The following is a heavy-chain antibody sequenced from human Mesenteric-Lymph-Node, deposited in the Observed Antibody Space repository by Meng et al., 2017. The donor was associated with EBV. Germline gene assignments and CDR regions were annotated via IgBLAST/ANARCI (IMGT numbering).Heavy chain of an antibody. CDR3: ARATNTHFFGH. CDR2: SNHRGDT. J-gene: IGHJ1*01. CDR1: RTSFRAYY. D-gene: IGHD1-1*01. Sequence: LRQHCGALLLNPPERLSPYCAVYRTSFRAYYGSWSRQSPGTGLEWIGESNHRGDTTYNPSLKSRVTISVETSKSQFFLNLRSVTAADTAVYFCARATNTHFFGHWGQGTLVTVSS. V-gene: IGHV4-34*02.